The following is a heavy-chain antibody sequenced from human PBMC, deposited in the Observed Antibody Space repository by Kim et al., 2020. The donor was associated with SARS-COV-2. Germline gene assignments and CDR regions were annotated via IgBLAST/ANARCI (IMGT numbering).Heavy chain of an antibody. D-gene: IGHD3-3*01. J-gene: IGHJ5*02. V-gene: IGHV4-34*01. CDR2: INHSGST. CDR1: GGSFSGYY. CDR3: ARSARWIFGVVINPNWFDP. Sequence: SETLSLTCAVYGGSFSGYYWSWIRQPPGKGLEWIGEINHSGSTNYNPSLKSRVTISVDTSKNQFSLKLSSVTAADTAVYYCARSARWIFGVVINPNWFDPWGQGTLVTVSS.